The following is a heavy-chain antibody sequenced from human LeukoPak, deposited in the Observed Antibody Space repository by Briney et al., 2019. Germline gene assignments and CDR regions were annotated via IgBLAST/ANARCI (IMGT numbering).Heavy chain of an antibody. Sequence: GGSLRLSCAASAFTFSCYAMHWVRQAPGKGLEWVAVISYDGRNKYYADSVKGRFTISRDNSKNTLYLQINSLRVEDTAVYYCARDRGARVVYWLDPWGQGTLVTVSS. CDR1: AFTFSCYA. CDR2: ISYDGRNK. J-gene: IGHJ5*02. V-gene: IGHV3-30-3*01. D-gene: IGHD3-10*01. CDR3: ARDRGARVVYWLDP.